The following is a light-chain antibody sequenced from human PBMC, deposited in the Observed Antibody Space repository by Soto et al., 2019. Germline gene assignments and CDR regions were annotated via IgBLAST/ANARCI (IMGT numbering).Light chain of an antibody. CDR2: QAS. J-gene: IGKJ4*01. CDR1: QNINRW. V-gene: IGKV1-5*03. Sequence: DIQMTQSPSTLSASVGDRVTITCRARQNINRWLAWYQQRPGKAPKLLIHQASTLETGVPSRFSGSASGTEFTLTISSLQLDDFASYFCLQYNVYPLSFGGGTKVEIK. CDR3: LQYNVYPLS.